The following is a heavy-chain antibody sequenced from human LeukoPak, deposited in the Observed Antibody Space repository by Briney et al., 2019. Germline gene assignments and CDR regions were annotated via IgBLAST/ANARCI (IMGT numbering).Heavy chain of an antibody. CDR1: GFTFSRYW. CDR3: ARGQDWNHDY. V-gene: IGHV3-7*01. D-gene: IGHD1-1*01. Sequence: PGGSLRLSCAASGFTFSRYWMSWVRQAPGKGLEWVANIREDGSVKYYVNSVKGRFTISRDNAKNSLYLQMNSLRAEDTAVYYCARGQDWNHDYWGQGTLVTVSS. J-gene: IGHJ4*02. CDR2: IREDGSVK.